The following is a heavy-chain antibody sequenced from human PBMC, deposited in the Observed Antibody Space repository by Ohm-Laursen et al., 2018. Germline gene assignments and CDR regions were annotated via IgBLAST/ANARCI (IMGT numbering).Heavy chain of an antibody. Sequence: SLRLSCTASGFTFSSYWMSWVRQAPGKGLEWVANIKQDGTEDYYVDSVKGRFTISRDNAKNSLYLQMNSLRAEDTAVYYCATSYYYDKFDYWGQGTLVTVSS. CDR2: IKQDGTED. D-gene: IGHD3-22*01. CDR1: GFTFSSYW. CDR3: ATSYYYDKFDY. V-gene: IGHV3-7*03. J-gene: IGHJ4*02.